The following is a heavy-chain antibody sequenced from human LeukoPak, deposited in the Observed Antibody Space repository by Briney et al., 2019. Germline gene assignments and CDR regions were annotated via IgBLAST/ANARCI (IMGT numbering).Heavy chain of an antibody. Sequence: SETLSLTCAVYGGSFSGYYWSWIRQPPGKGLEWIGETNHSGSTNYNPSLKSRVTISVDTSKNQFSLKLSSVTAADTAVYYCARARRIGCSSTSCYGIYYYYGMDVWGQGTTVTVSS. CDR1: GGSFSGYY. CDR2: TNHSGST. D-gene: IGHD2-2*01. CDR3: ARARRIGCSSTSCYGIYYYYGMDV. V-gene: IGHV4-34*01. J-gene: IGHJ6*02.